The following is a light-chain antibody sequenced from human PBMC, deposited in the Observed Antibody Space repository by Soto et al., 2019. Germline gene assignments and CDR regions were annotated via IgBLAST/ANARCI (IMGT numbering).Light chain of an antibody. Sequence: DIQMTQSPSSLSVSVGDRVTITCQASRDIFTSLNWFQQKPGKAPKLLVYDASNLKTGVPSRFSGSGSGTDFTFTISSLQPEDSATYYCQQYANFPLAFGGGTRVEIK. CDR2: DAS. J-gene: IGKJ4*01. V-gene: IGKV1-33*01. CDR3: QQYANFPLA. CDR1: RDIFTS.